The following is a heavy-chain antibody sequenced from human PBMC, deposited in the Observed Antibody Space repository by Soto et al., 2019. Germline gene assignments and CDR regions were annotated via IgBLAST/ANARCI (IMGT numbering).Heavy chain of an antibody. J-gene: IGHJ6*02. CDR1: GYTFTSYG. V-gene: IGHV1-18*01. D-gene: IGHD6-6*01. Sequence: GASVKVSCKASGYTFTSYGISWVRQAPGQGLEWMGWISAYNGNTNYAQKLQGRVTMTTDTSTSTAYMELRSLRSDDTAVYYCARVPVVYSSSSVYYYYGLDVRGQGTTVTVSS. CDR3: ARVPVVYSSSSVYYYYGLDV. CDR2: ISAYNGNT.